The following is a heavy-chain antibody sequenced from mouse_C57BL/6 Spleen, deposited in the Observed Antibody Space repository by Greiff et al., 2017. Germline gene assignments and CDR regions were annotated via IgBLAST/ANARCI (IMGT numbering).Heavy chain of an antibody. J-gene: IGHJ3*01. CDR3: TRTYYNSFAY. CDR2: IDPETGGT. D-gene: IGHD1-3*01. V-gene: IGHV1-15*01. CDR1: GYTFTDYE. Sequence: QVHVQQSGAELVRPGASVTLSCKASGYTFTDYEMHWVKQTPVHGLEWIGAIDPETGGTAYNQKFKGKAILTADKSSSTAYMELRSLTSEDSAVYYCTRTYYNSFAYWGQGTLVTVSA.